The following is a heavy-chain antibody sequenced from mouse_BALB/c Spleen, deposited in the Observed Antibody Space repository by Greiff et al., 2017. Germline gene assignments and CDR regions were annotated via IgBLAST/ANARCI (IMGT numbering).Heavy chain of an antibody. D-gene: IGHD2-3*01. CDR1: GYSFTGYF. Sequence: EVKLQESGPELVKPGALVKISCKASGYSFTGYFMNWVMQSHGKSLEWIGRINPYNGDTFYNQKFKGKATLTVDKSSSTAHMELRSLASEDSAVYYCADGYSWFAYWGQGTLVTVSA. CDR2: INPYNGDT. J-gene: IGHJ3*01. CDR3: ADGYSWFAY. V-gene: IGHV1-20*02.